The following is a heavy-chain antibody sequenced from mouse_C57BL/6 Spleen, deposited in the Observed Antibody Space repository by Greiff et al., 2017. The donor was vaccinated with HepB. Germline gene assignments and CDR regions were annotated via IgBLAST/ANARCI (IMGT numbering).Heavy chain of an antibody. CDR3: ARAPSYGSSLYYFDY. V-gene: IGHV1-52*01. CDR1: GYTFTSYW. D-gene: IGHD1-1*01. Sequence: VQLQQPGAELVRPGSSVKLSCKASGYTFTSYWMHWVKQRPIQGLEWIGNIDPSDSETHYNQKFKDKATLTVDKSSSTAYMQLSSLTSEDSAVYYCARAPSYGSSLYYFDYWGRGTTLTVSS. J-gene: IGHJ2*01. CDR2: IDPSDSET.